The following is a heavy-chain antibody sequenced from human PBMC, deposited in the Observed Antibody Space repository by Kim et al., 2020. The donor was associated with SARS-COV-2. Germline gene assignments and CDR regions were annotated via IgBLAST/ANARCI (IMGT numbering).Heavy chain of an antibody. CDR1: GFTFSSYA. CDR3: AKDGNDMPGVWGSYRRNRNYYYYGMDV. CDR2: ISGSGGST. Sequence: GGSLRLSCAASGFTFSSYAMSWVRQAPGKGLEWVSAISGSGGSTYYADSVKGRFTISRDNSKNTLYLQMNSLRAEDTAVYYCAKDGNDMPGVWGSYRRNRNYYYYGMDVWGPGTTVTVSS. D-gene: IGHD3-16*02. J-gene: IGHJ6*02. V-gene: IGHV3-23*01.